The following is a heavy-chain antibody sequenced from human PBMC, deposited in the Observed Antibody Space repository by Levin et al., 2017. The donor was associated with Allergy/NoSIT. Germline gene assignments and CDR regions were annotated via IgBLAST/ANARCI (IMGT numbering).Heavy chain of an antibody. J-gene: IGHJ4*02. CDR2: INPNSGGT. CDR1: GYTFTGYY. D-gene: IGHD3-22*01. Sequence: ASVKVSCKASGYTFTGYYMHWVRQAPGQGLEWMGWINPNSGGTNYAQKFQGRVTMTRDTSISTAYMELSRLRSDDTAVYYCARLNLPYYYDSSGRSVDYWGQGTLVTVSS. CDR3: ARLNLPYYYDSSGRSVDY. V-gene: IGHV1-2*02.